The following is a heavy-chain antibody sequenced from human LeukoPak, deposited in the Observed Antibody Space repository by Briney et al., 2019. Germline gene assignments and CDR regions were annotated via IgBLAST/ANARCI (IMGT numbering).Heavy chain of an antibody. CDR2: INGEGGGP. Sequence: PGGPLRLSCAASGFTFRTYAMRGVRPAPAQGLEWVSSINGEGGGPFFADSVKGRCPVSRDNSKNTLYLQMDSLRAEDTAVYYCAKRPDCSTTNCFRFEYWGQGTLVTVSS. J-gene: IGHJ4*02. CDR3: AKRPDCSTTNCFRFEY. CDR1: GFTFRTYA. V-gene: IGHV3-23*01. D-gene: IGHD2-2*01.